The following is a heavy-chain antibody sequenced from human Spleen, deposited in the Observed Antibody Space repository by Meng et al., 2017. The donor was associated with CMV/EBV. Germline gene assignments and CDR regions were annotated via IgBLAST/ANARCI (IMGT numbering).Heavy chain of an antibody. V-gene: IGHV1-2*06. CDR1: GYTFTGYY. CDR3: ARDDFRETSHYAGRGPSWFDP. D-gene: IGHD3-22*01. Sequence: ASVKVSCKASGYTFTGYYMHWVRQAPGQGLEWMGRINPDSGATRYAQSFEGRVALTTDTSINTAYMELSRLRSDDTAVYFCARDDFRETSHYAGRGPSWFDPWGQGTLVTVSS. J-gene: IGHJ5*02. CDR2: INPDSGAT.